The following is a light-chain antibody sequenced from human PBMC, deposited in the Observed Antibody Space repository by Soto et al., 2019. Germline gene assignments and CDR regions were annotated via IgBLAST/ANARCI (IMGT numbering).Light chain of an antibody. J-gene: IGLJ2*01. CDR1: ISDVGAYNY. Sequence: QSALTQPRSVSGSPGQSVTISCTGTISDVGAYNYVAWYQQHPGKAPKLMIYSVNKRPSGVPDRFSGSKSGNTASLTISGLQAEDEADYYCFAYAGSYTVVLGGGTKLTVL. CDR2: SVN. V-gene: IGLV2-11*01. CDR3: FAYAGSYTVV.